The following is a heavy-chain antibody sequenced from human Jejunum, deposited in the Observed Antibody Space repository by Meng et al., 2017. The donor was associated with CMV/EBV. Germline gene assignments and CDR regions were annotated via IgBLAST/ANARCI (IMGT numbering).Heavy chain of an antibody. CDR1: GCTFNTYT. J-gene: IGHJ4*02. CDR2: ITSGNGYI. D-gene: IGHD3-16*01. CDR3: ATDYRLGAVPN. Sequence: AAFGCTFNTYTRNWVRQAPGKGLEWVSSITSGNGYIFYADSVKGRFTISRDNAKKSLYLQMNSLRAADTAVYYCATDYRLGAVPNWGQGTRVTVSS. V-gene: IGHV3-21*01.